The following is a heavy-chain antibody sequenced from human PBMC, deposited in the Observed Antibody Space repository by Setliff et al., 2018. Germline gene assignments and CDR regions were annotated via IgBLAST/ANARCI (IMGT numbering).Heavy chain of an antibody. CDR1: GVSISSYY. J-gene: IGHJ6*03. Sequence: TAETLSLTCTVSGVSISSYYRSWIRQPAGKGLEWIGHIYMSGGANYNPSLKSRVTMSIDTSKNQFSLKLNSVTAADMAVYYCAREQWLDPPGYYYMDVWAKGTTVTVSS. CDR2: IYMSGGA. D-gene: IGHD6-19*01. CDR3: AREQWLDPPGYYYMDV. V-gene: IGHV4-4*07.